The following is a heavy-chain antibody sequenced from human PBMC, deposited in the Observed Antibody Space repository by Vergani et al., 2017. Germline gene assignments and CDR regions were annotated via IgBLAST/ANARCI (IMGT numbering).Heavy chain of an antibody. V-gene: IGHV3-30*18. CDR3: AKDLGLYYDCWSGSLVGTRTYYYYGMDV. D-gene: IGHD3-3*01. Sequence: QVQLVESGGGVVQPGRSLRLSCAASGFTFSSYGMHWVRQAPGKGLEWVAVISYDGSNKYYADSVKGRFTISRDNSKNTLYLQMNSLRAEDTAVYYCAKDLGLYYDCWSGSLVGTRTYYYYGMDVWGQGTTVTVSS. CDR2: ISYDGSNK. CDR1: GFTFSSYG. J-gene: IGHJ6*02.